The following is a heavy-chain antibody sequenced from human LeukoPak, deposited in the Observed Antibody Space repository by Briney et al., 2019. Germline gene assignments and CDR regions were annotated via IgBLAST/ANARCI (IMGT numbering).Heavy chain of an antibody. J-gene: IGHJ5*02. D-gene: IGHD2-8*02. CDR1: GDSITSGDYY. CDR2: SHYSRIT. Sequence: SETLSLTCTVSGDSITSGDYYWSWLRQPPGKGLEWVGYSHYSRITSYNPSLRSRVTISADTSKNQLSLRLPSVTAADTAMYYCARDAYCAGGRCPGAWFDPWGQGTLVTVSS. V-gene: IGHV4-30-4*01. CDR3: ARDAYCAGGRCPGAWFDP.